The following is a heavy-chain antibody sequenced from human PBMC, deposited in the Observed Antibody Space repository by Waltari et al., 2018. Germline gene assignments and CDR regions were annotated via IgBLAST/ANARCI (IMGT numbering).Heavy chain of an antibody. Sequence: QVQLVESGGGVVQPGGSLRLSCAASGFTFSSSGMHWVRQATGKGLEWVAFIRYDGSNKYYADSVKGRFTISRDNSKNTLYLQMNSLRAEDTAVYYCAKDVSVTTVTLFDYWGQGTLVTVSS. CDR2: IRYDGSNK. D-gene: IGHD4-17*01. CDR3: AKDVSVTTVTLFDY. J-gene: IGHJ4*02. V-gene: IGHV3-30*02. CDR1: GFTFSSSG.